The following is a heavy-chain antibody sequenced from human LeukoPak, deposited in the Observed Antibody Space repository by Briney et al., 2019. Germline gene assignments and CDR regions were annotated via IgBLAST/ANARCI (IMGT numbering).Heavy chain of an antibody. CDR1: GYTFTSYD. D-gene: IGHD3-3*01. CDR2: MNPNSGNT. CDR3: AGLFGPPSWYDFWSGYKPTDAFDI. V-gene: IGHV1-8*01. J-gene: IGHJ3*02. Sequence: GASVKVSCKASGYTFTSYDINWVRQATGQGLEWMGWMNPNSGNTGYAQKFQGRVTMTRNTSISTAYMELSSLRSEDTAVYYCAGLFGPPSWYDFWSGYKPTDAFDIWGQGTMVTVSS.